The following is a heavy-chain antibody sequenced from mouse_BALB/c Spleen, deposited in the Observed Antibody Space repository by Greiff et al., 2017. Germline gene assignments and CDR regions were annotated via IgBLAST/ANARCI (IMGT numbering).Heavy chain of an antibody. CDR3: ARGGIYYGSSYDYYAMDY. Sequence: QVQLQQSGPGLVAPSQSLSITCTVSGFSLTGYGVNWVRQPPGKGLEWLGMIWGDGSTDYNSALKSRLSISKDNSKSQVFLKMNSLQTDDTARYYCARGGIYYGSSYDYYAMDYWGQGTSVTVSS. J-gene: IGHJ4*01. V-gene: IGHV2-6-7*01. D-gene: IGHD1-1*01. CDR2: IWGDGST. CDR1: GFSLTGYG.